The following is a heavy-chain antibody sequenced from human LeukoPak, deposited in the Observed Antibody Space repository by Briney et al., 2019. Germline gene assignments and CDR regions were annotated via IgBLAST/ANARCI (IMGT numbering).Heavy chain of an antibody. CDR2: IYHSGST. D-gene: IGHD5-24*01. CDR1: GYSISSGYY. V-gene: IGHV4-38-2*02. Sequence: KPSETLSLTCTVSGYSISSGYYWGWIRQPPGKGLEWIGSIYHSGSTYYNPSLKSRVTISVDTSKNQFSLKLSSVTAADTAVYYCARVGSVEMATIGPFDPWGQGTLVTVSS. CDR3: ARVGSVEMATIGPFDP. J-gene: IGHJ5*02.